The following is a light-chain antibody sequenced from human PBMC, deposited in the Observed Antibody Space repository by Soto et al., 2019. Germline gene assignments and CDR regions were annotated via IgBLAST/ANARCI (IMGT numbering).Light chain of an antibody. V-gene: IGLV1-40*01. CDR2: GDS. J-gene: IGLJ1*01. Sequence: QPVLTQPPSVSGAPGQTVTISCTGTSSNIGADYDVHWYQQLPGTAPKLLIFGDSSRPSGVPDRFSGSKSGTSASLAITGLQAEDESDYYCQSYDSSLSRYVFGTGTKVTVL. CDR1: SSNIGADYD. CDR3: QSYDSSLSRYV.